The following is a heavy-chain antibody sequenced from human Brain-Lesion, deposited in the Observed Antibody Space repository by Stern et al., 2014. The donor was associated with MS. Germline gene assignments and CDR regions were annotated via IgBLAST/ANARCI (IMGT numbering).Heavy chain of an antibody. J-gene: IGHJ6*02. Sequence: VQLVESGPGLVKPSQTLSLSCTVSGGSISSGGYYWSWIRQPAGKGLEWIGRIFNSGSTSYNPSLKSRVTISIDPSKTQFSLRLTSMTAADTAVYYCARGRVVPGFQYYATDVWGQGTTVIVSS. D-gene: IGHD2-2*01. CDR2: IFNSGST. CDR1: GGSISSGGYY. CDR3: ARGRVVPGFQYYATDV. V-gene: IGHV4-61*02.